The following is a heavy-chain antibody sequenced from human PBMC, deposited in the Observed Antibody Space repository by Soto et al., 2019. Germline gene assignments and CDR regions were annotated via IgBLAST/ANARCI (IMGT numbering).Heavy chain of an antibody. D-gene: IGHD4-17*01. J-gene: IGHJ4*02. CDR1: GFTFSSYA. CDR3: AKDLYGDYYYFDY. V-gene: IGHV3-23*01. CDR2: FSGSGGST. Sequence: EVQLLESGGGLVQPGGSLRLSCAASGFTFSSYAMSRVRQAPGKGLEWVSAFSGSGGSTYDADSVKGRLTSSRDKSKNTLYLQMNSLRAEDTAVYYCAKDLYGDYYYFDYWGQGTLVTVSS.